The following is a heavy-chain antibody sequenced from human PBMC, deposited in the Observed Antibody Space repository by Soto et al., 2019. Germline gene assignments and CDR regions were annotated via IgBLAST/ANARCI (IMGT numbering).Heavy chain of an antibody. J-gene: IGHJ4*02. V-gene: IGHV3-74*01. CDR3: ARATYDYVWGEAWDY. CDR1: GFTFSSYW. Sequence: EVQLVESGGGLVQPGGSLRLSCAASGFTFSSYWMHWVRQAPGKGLVWVSRINSDGSSTSYADSVKGRFTISRDNAKNTLDLQMNSLRAEDTAVYYCARATYDYVWGEAWDYWGQGTLVTVSS. CDR2: INSDGSST. D-gene: IGHD3-16*01.